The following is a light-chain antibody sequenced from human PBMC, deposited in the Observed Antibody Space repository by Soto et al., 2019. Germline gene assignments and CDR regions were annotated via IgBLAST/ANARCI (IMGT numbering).Light chain of an antibody. Sequence: QSALTQPASVSGSPGQSITISCTGTSSDVGSYNLVSWYQQHPGKAPKLVIYEGDKWPSGVSNRFSGSKSGNTASLTISGLQAEDEADYYCCSYAGGSTLVFGGGIKLTVL. V-gene: IGLV2-23*01. CDR1: SSDVGSYNL. J-gene: IGLJ2*01. CDR3: CSYAGGSTLV. CDR2: EGD.